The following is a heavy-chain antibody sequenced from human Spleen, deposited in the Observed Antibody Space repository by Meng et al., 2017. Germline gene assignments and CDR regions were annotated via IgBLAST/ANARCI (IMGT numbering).Heavy chain of an antibody. CDR2: FVSNADT. J-gene: IGHJ4*02. CDR1: HYTTATYG. CDR3: ARGTPGRSYSDY. V-gene: IGHV1-18*01. D-gene: IGHD3-10*01. Sequence: QAQLLQSGAEVKRAEASLCVACKDSHYTTATYGISWFRQAPGQGLEWVGWFVSNADTYPAQKFQGRVTMTRDTHTSTDFLELWSLRFDDTAIYYCARGTPGRSYSDYWGQGTLVTVSS.